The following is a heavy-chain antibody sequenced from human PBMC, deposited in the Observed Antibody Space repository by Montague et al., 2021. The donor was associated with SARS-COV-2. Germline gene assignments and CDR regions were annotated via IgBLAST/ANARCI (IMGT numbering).Heavy chain of an antibody. D-gene: IGHD2-15*01. V-gene: IGHV4-61*01. CDR1: GASVRSGNSY. J-gene: IGHJ1*01. CDR3: ARIGYGSVGYWYTGAV. Sequence: SETLSLTCTVSGASVRSGNSYWNWIRQPPGKGLEWIGYISYSGSTNYSPSLKSRVTISVNTSKNQLSLKVISATAADTAVYYCARIGYGSVGYWYTGAVWGQGTLVTVSS. CDR2: ISYSGST.